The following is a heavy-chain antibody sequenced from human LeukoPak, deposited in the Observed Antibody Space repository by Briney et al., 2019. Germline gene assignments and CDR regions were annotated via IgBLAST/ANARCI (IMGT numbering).Heavy chain of an antibody. J-gene: IGHJ4*02. CDR3: ARELTPYGSGSYAAY. Sequence: ASVKVSCKASGYTFTSYGISRVRQAPGQRLEWMGWISAYNGNTNYAQKLQGRVTMTTDTSTSTAYMELRSLRSDDTAVYYCARELTPYGSGSYAAYWGQGTLVTVSS. CDR2: ISAYNGNT. V-gene: IGHV1-18*04. CDR1: GYTFTSYG. D-gene: IGHD3-10*01.